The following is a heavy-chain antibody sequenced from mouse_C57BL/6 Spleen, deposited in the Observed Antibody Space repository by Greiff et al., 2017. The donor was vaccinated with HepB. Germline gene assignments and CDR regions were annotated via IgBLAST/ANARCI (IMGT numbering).Heavy chain of an antibody. D-gene: IGHD1-1*01. CDR2: IWRGGST. CDR3: AKSGYYGRSPYYYAMDY. V-gene: IGHV2-5*01. CDR1: GFSLTSYG. Sequence: QVHVKQSGPGLVQPSQSLSITCTVSGFSLTSYGVHWVRQSPGKGLEWLGVIWRGGSTDYNAAFMSRLSITKDNSKSQVFFTMNSLQADDTAIYYCAKSGYYGRSPYYYAMDYWGQGTSVTVSS. J-gene: IGHJ4*01.